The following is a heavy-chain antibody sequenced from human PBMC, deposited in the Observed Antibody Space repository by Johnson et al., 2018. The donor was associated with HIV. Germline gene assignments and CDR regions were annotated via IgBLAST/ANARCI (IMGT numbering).Heavy chain of an antibody. V-gene: IGHV3-13*01. D-gene: IGHD2-15*01. CDR2: IGTAGDT. CDR3: ARAVCRGGRCYSHDAFDI. J-gene: IGHJ3*02. CDR1: GFSVSTYD. Sequence: VQLVESGGGLVQPGGSLRLSCAASGFSVSTYDMHWVRQATGKGLEWVSAIGTAGDTYYPGSVKGRFTVSREDAKNSLYLQMNSLRAGDTALYYCARAVCRGGRCYSHDAFDIWGQGTMVTVSS.